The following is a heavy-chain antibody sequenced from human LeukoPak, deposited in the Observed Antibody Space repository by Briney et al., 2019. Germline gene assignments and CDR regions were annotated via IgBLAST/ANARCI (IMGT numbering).Heavy chain of an antibody. CDR3: ARLWFGELEYGMDV. V-gene: IGHV3-53*01. Sequence: GGSLRLSCAASGFTVSSNYMSWVRQAPGKGLEWVSVIYSGGSTYYADSVKGRFTISRDNSKNTLYLQMNSLRAEDTAVYYCARLWFGELEYGMDVWGQGTLVTVSS. CDR2: IYSGGST. J-gene: IGHJ6*02. CDR1: GFTVSSNY. D-gene: IGHD3-10*01.